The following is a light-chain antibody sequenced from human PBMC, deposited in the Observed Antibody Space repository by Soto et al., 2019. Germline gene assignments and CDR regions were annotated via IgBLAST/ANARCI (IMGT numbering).Light chain of an antibody. J-gene: IGLJ1*01. CDR2: EVS. CDR3: CSYAGSSTFLYV. CDR1: SSDVGSYNL. V-gene: IGLV2-23*02. Sequence: QSVLTQPASVSGSPGQWITISCTGTSSDVGSYNLVSWYQQHPGKAPKLMIYEVSKRPSGVSNRFSGSKSGNTASLTTSGLQAEDEADYYCCSYAGSSTFLYVFGTRDQGHRP.